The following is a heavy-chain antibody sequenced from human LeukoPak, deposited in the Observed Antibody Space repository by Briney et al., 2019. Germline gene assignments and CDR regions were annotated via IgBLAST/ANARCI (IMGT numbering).Heavy chain of an antibody. CDR2: ISWNSGSI. V-gene: IGHV3-9*01. Sequence: PGGSLRLSCAASGFTFDDYAMHWVRQAPGKGLEWVSGISWNSGSIDYADSVKGRFTISRDNAKNSLYLQMNSLRAEDTAVYYCAREIGYCSSTSCYGAFDIWGQGTMVTVSS. J-gene: IGHJ3*02. D-gene: IGHD2-2*01. CDR1: GFTFDDYA. CDR3: AREIGYCSSTSCYGAFDI.